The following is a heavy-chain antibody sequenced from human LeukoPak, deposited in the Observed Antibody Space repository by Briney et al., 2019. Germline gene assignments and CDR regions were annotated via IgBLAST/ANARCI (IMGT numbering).Heavy chain of an antibody. Sequence: GASVKVSCKASGYTFTGYYMHWVRQAPGQGLEWMGWTNPNSGGTNYAQKFQGRVTMTRDTSISTAYMELSRLRSDDTAVYYCARSTFGLVVAAPFDYWGQGTLVTVSS. V-gene: IGHV1-2*02. J-gene: IGHJ4*02. CDR2: TNPNSGGT. D-gene: IGHD2-15*01. CDR1: GYTFTGYY. CDR3: ARSTFGLVVAAPFDY.